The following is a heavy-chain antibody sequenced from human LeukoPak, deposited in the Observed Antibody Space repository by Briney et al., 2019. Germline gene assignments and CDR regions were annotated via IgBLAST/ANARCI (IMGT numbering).Heavy chain of an antibody. Sequence: RASETLSLTCTVSGYSISSAYYWGWIRQPPGKGLEWIASIYHSESTYYTPSLKSRVTISVDTSKNQFSLKLSSVTAADTAVYYCTRVGGTYYYYYYMDVWGKGTTVTVSS. CDR2: IYHSEST. CDR3: TRVGGTYYYYYYMDV. V-gene: IGHV4-38-2*02. J-gene: IGHJ6*03. D-gene: IGHD1-26*01. CDR1: GYSISSAYY.